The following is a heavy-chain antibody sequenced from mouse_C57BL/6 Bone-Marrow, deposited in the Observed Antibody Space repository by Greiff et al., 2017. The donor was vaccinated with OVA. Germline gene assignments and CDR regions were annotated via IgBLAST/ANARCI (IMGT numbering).Heavy chain of an antibody. Sequence: QVQLQQPGAELVKPGASVKLSCKASGYTFTSYWMQWVKQRPGQGLEWIGEIDTSDSYTNYNQKFKGKATLTVDTSSSTAYMQRSSLTSEDSAVYYCARDGYSWGQGTSVTVSS. J-gene: IGHJ4*01. CDR1: GYTFTSYW. CDR3: ARDGYS. V-gene: IGHV1-50*01. CDR2: IDTSDSYT. D-gene: IGHD2-3*01.